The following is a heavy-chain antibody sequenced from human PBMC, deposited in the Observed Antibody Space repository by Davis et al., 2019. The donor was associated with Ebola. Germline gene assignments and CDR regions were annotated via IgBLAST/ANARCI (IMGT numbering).Heavy chain of an antibody. Sequence: SETLSLTCTVSGGSVSSGSYYWSWIRQPPGKGLEWIGEINHSGSTNYNPSLKSRVTISVDTSKNQFSLKLSSVTAADTAVYYCAREVAGGFDYWGQGTLVTVSS. CDR1: GGSVSSGSYY. D-gene: IGHD6-19*01. CDR3: AREVAGGFDY. V-gene: IGHV4-61*01. CDR2: INHSGST. J-gene: IGHJ4*02.